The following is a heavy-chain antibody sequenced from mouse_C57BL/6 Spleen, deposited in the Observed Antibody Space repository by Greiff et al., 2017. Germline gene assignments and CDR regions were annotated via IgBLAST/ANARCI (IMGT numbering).Heavy chain of an antibody. J-gene: IGHJ1*03. D-gene: IGHD2-1*01. CDR3: ARHEEGVYYGNPYWYFDV. CDR1: GYTFTEYT. CDR2: FYPGSGSI. V-gene: IGHV1-62-2*01. Sequence: QVQLKQSGAELVKPGASVKLSCKASGYTFTEYTIHWVKQRSGQGLEWIGWFYPGSGSIKYNEKFKDKATLTADKSSSTVYMELSRLTSEDSAVYFCARHEEGVYYGNPYWYFDVWGTGTTVTVSS.